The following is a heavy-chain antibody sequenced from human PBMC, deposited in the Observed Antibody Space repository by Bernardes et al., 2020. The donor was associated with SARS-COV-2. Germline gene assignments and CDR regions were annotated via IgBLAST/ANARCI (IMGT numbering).Heavy chain of an antibody. J-gene: IGHJ4*02. CDR3: ARESTPGLRAIGY. D-gene: IGHD3-16*01. Sequence: ASVKVSCKASGYSFSSYGIIWVRQAPGQGLEWMGWISAYNGNIEYAQKFQGRVTMTTDTSANTGYMDLRSLRSDDTAVYYCARESTPGLRAIGYRGQGTLVTVSS. CDR2: ISAYNGNI. CDR1: GYSFSSYG. V-gene: IGHV1-18*01.